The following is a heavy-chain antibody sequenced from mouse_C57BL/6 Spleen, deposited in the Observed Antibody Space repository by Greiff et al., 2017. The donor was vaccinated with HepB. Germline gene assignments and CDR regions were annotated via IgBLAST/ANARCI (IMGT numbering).Heavy chain of an antibody. J-gene: IGHJ3*01. D-gene: IGHD2-2*01. CDR2: INPGSGGT. V-gene: IGHV1-54*01. CDR1: GYAFTNYL. CDR3: ERYDGYDPFAY. Sequence: VQLQQSGAELVRPGTSVKVSCKASGYAFTNYLIEWVKQRPGQGLEWIGVINPGSGGTNYNEKFKGKATLTADKSSSTAYMQLSSLTSEDSAVYFCERYDGYDPFAYWGQGTLVTVSA.